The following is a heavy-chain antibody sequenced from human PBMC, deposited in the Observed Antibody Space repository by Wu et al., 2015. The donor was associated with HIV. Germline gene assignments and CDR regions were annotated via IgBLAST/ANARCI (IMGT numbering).Heavy chain of an antibody. D-gene: IGHD6-13*01. Sequence: QVHLVQSGTEVKKSGASVRVSCKTSGYMFILYFIHYIRQAPGRGLEWVGSINPKTGDTNFGLRFQGRVTFTTDESTTTVYMELSSLKSEDTAVYYCARGSSLRYWYLDAWGRGHPGHCLL. V-gene: IGHV1-2*02. CDR3: ARGSSLRYWYLDA. J-gene: IGHJ2*01. CDR2: INPKTGDT. CDR1: GYMFILYF.